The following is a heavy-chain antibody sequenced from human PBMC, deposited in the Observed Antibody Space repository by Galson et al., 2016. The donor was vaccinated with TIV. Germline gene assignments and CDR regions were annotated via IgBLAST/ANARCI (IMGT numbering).Heavy chain of an antibody. D-gene: IGHD2-15*01. CDR1: GGTLNNYA. J-gene: IGHJ4*02. V-gene: IGHV1-69*05. CDR2: ILPISATT. CDR3: ARDVPCGGSCYFFDD. Sequence: SVKVSCKASGGTLNNYAVNWVRQAPGQGLQWVGGILPISATTHYAQEFQGSVTLTTDESTSTVCMELRSLGSEDTAVYFCARDVPCGGSCYFFDDWGQGTLVTVSS.